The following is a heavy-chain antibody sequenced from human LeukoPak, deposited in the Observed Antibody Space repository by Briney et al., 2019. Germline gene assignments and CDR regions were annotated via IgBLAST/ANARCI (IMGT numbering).Heavy chain of an antibody. D-gene: IGHD5-18*01. CDR2: MNPNSGNT. Sequence: ASVKVSCKASGYTFTSYDINWVRQATGQGLEWMGWMNPNSGNTGYAQKFQGRVTMTRNTSISTAYMELSSLRSEDTAVYYCARAVGFSYGRSFDYWGQGTLVTVSS. V-gene: IGHV1-8*01. CDR1: GYTFTSYD. CDR3: ARAVGFSYGRSFDY. J-gene: IGHJ4*02.